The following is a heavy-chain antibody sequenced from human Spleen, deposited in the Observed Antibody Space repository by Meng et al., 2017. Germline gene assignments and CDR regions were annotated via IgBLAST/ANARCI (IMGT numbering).Heavy chain of an antibody. CDR3: VRSSAWVRTGFDP. CDR2: INHSGST. V-gene: IGHV4-34*01. CDR1: GGSFSGKY. J-gene: IGHJ5*02. D-gene: IGHD6-19*01. Sequence: QVQLQQWGAGLWKPSETLSLTCAVYGGSFSGKYWSWIRQPPGKGLEWIGEINHSGSTDYKPSLKSRVTISVDTSKNLLSLKLTSVAAADTAVYYCVRSSAWVRTGFDPWGQGTLVTVSS.